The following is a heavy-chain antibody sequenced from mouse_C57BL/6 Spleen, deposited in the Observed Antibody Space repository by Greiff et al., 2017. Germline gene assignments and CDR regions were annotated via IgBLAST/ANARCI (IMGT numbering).Heavy chain of an antibody. CDR2: IWSGGST. D-gene: IGHD2-4*01. CDR1: GFSLTSYG. V-gene: IGHV2-2*01. J-gene: IGHJ4*01. CDR3: AREEARYDYDDGDY. Sequence: VQLQQSGPGLVQPSQCLSITCTVSGFSLTSYGVHWVRQSPGKGLEWLGVIWSGGSTDYNAAFISRLSISKDNSKSQVFFKRNSLQADDTAIYYCAREEARYDYDDGDYWGQGTSVTVSS.